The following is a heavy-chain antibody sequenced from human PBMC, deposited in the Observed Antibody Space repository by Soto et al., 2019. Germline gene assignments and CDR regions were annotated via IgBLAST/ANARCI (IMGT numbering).Heavy chain of an antibody. CDR2: IYYIGST. V-gene: IGHV4-31*03. J-gene: IGHJ4*02. D-gene: IGHD7-27*01. CDR3: ARGPSGDKVHY. Sequence: SETLSLTCTVSGGSISSGGYYWNWIRQHPGKGLEWIGYIYYIGSTYYNPSLKSRVTISLDTSKNQFSLKLSSVTAADTAVYYCARGPSGDKVHYWGQGALVTVSS. CDR1: GGSISSGGYY.